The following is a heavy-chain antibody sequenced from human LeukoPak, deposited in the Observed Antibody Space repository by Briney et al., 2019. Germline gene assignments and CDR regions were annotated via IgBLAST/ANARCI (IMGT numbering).Heavy chain of an antibody. CDR1: GFTFSSYW. V-gene: IGHV3-7*03. D-gene: IGHD1-26*01. J-gene: IGHJ4*02. Sequence: GGSLRLSCAASGFTFSSYWMSWVRQAPGKGLEWVANIKQDGSEKDYVDSVKGRFTISRDNAKNSLFLQMNSLRAEDTAVYYCAKRGAEVGATVAPGDYWGQGTLVTVSS. CDR3: AKRGAEVGATVAPGDY. CDR2: IKQDGSEK.